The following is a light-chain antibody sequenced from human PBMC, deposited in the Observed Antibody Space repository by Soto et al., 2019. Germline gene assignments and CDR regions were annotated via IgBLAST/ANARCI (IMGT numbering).Light chain of an antibody. CDR3: QQYNNWPTT. CDR1: QSVSSN. Sequence: EIVMTQSPATLSVSPGERATLSCRASQSVSSNLAWYQQKPGQAPRLLIYGASTRATGIPARFSGSGSGTEFTLTISSLQSEDFAVYYWQQYNNWPTTCGGGTKVEIK. CDR2: GAS. V-gene: IGKV3-15*01. J-gene: IGKJ4*01.